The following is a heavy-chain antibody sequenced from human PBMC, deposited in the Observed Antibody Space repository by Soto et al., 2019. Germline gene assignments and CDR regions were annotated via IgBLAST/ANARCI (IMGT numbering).Heavy chain of an antibody. V-gene: IGHV4-39*01. D-gene: IGHD3-22*01. J-gene: IGHJ4*02. CDR3: ARIYYDSVFDY. CDR2: IYYSGST. CDR1: GGSISSSSYY. Sequence: SETLSLTCTVSGGSISSSSYYWGLIRQPPGKGLEWIGSIYYSGSTYYNPSLRSRVTISVDTSKNQFSLKLSSVTAADTAVYYCARIYYDSVFDYWGQGTLVTVSS.